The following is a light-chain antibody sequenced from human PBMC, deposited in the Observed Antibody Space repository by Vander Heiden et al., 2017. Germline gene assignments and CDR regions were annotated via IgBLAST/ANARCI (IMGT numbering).Light chain of an antibody. CDR2: DVS. J-gene: IGLJ2*01. CDR1: SSDVGGYNY. V-gene: IGLV2-14*01. Sequence: QSALTQPASVSGSPGQSITISCTGTSSDVGGYNYVSWYQQHPGKAPKLMIYDVSNRPSGVSNRFSGSKSGNTASPTISGLQAEDEADDYCSSYTSSSTPHVVFGGGTKLTVL. CDR3: SSYTSSSTPHVV.